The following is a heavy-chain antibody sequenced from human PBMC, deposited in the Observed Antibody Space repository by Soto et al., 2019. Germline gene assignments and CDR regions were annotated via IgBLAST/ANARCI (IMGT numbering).Heavy chain of an antibody. V-gene: IGHV1-2*02. CDR3: GRGRSGQIVVFY. CDR1: GYTFTGHY. J-gene: IGHJ4*02. CDR2: IGPETGAT. D-gene: IGHD1-26*01. Sequence: ASVKVSCKASGYTFTGHYIHWVRQAPEQGPEWMGEIGPETGATRYAQKFQGRVTMTRDMSTTTVYMELNNLSPDDTAVYYCGRGRSGQIVVFYWGQGTPVTVSS.